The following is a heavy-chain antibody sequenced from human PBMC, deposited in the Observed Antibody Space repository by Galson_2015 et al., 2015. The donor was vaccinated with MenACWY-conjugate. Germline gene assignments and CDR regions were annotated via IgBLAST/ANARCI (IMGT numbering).Heavy chain of an antibody. CDR2: IKRDGSDK. V-gene: IGHV3-7*01. CDR3: ARVRSQNGSGSFYTSSMSSYYYYYIGV. CDR1: GFTFSSYW. Sequence: SLRLSCAASGFTFSSYWMTWVRQAPGKGLEWVANIKRDGSDKYYVDSMKGRFTISRDNAKNSLYLQMNSLRAEDTAVYYCARVRSQNGSGSFYTSSMSSYYYYYIGVWGKGTTVSVS. D-gene: IGHD3-10*01. J-gene: IGHJ6*03.